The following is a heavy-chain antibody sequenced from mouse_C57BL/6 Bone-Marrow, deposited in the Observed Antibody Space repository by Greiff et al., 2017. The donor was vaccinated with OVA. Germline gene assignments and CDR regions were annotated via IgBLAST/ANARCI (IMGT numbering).Heavy chain of an antibody. V-gene: IGHV1-64*01. Sequence: VQLQQPGAELVKPGASVKLSCKASGYTFTSYWMHWVKQRPGQGLEWIGMIHPNSGSTNYNEKFKSKATLTVDKSSSTAYMQLSSLTSEVSAVYYCARGDITTVVATPFAYWGQGTLVTVSA. J-gene: IGHJ3*01. CDR2: IHPNSGST. CDR1: GYTFTSYW. D-gene: IGHD1-1*01. CDR3: ARGDITTVVATPFAY.